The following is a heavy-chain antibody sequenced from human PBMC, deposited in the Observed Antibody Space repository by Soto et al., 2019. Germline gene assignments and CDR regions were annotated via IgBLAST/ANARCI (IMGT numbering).Heavy chain of an antibody. D-gene: IGHD3-22*01. CDR2: FYYSGST. V-gene: IGHV4-31*03. CDR3: ARGGEGGSGYYYYFDY. Sequence: QVQLQESGPGLVKPSQTLSLTCTVSGGSISSGGSYWSWFGQTPGKGLEWIGYFYYSGSTYYNPSLKSRVTISVDTSKNQFSLKLSSVTAADTAVYYCARGGEGGSGYYYYFDYWGQGTLVTVSS. J-gene: IGHJ4*02. CDR1: GGSISSGGSY.